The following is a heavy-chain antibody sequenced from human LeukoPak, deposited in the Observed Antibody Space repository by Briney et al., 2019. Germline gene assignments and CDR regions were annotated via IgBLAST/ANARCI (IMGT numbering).Heavy chain of an antibody. CDR3: AKELTRMTVAGTFGY. Sequence: PGGSLRLSCAASGFTFSAYAMSWVRQAPGKGLEWVSTFSDTDTGTYYADSVKGRFTISGDTSKNTLYLQMSGLGAEDTAIYYCAKELTRMTVAGTFGYWGQGALVTVSS. J-gene: IGHJ4*02. CDR2: FSDTDTGT. V-gene: IGHV3-23*01. D-gene: IGHD6-19*01. CDR1: GFTFSAYA.